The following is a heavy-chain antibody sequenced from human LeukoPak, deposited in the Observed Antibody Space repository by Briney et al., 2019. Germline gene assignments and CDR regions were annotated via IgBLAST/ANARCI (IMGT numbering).Heavy chain of an antibody. CDR3: ARAEWFGELWTF. J-gene: IGHJ4*02. Sequence: VASVKVSCKASGYSFTGYYMHWVRQAPGQGLEWMGWINPNSGGTNYAQKFQGRVTMTRDTSISTAYMELSRLRSDDTAVYYCARAEWFGELWTFWGQGTLVTVSS. V-gene: IGHV1-2*02. D-gene: IGHD3-10*01. CDR2: INPNSGGT. CDR1: GYSFTGYY.